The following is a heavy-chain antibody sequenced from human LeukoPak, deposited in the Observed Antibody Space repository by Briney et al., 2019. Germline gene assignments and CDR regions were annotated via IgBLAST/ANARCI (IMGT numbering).Heavy chain of an antibody. CDR1: GGSFSGYY. D-gene: IGHD6-13*01. Sequence: SETLSLTCAVYGGSFSGYYWTWIRQPPGKGLEWIGEINHSGSTKYNSSVKSRVTISVDTSKKEFFLELSSVTAADTAMYYCARGKVEGGSSWYDYWGQGTLVTVSS. J-gene: IGHJ4*02. V-gene: IGHV4-34*01. CDR3: ARGKVEGGSSWYDY. CDR2: INHSGST.